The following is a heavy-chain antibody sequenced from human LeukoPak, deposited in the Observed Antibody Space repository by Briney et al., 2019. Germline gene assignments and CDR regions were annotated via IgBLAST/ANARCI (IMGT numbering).Heavy chain of an antibody. J-gene: IGHJ5*02. V-gene: IGHV4-34*01. CDR3: AREGNWFDP. CDR2: INHSGST. CDR1: GGSFSGYY. Sequence: PSETLSLTCAVYGGSFSGYYWSWIRQPPGKGLEWIGEINHSGSTNYNSSLKSRVTISVDTSKNQFSLKLSSVTAADTAVYYCAREGNWFDPWGQGTLVTVSS.